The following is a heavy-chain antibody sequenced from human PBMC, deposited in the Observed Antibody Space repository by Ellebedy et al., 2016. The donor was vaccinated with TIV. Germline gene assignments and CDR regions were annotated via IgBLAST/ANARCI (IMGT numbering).Heavy chain of an antibody. Sequence: SGPTLVTPTQTLTLTCAFSGFSLDTSGMCVTWIRQPPGKALEWPARIDWDDYKYYSTSLKTRLTISKDTSKNQVVLTLTNTVPVDTATYYCARGRVPAAVHGWFDPWGPGTLVTVSS. CDR2: IDWDDYK. V-gene: IGHV2-70*11. D-gene: IGHD2-2*01. CDR3: ARGRVPAAVHGWFDP. CDR1: GFSLDTSGMC. J-gene: IGHJ5*02.